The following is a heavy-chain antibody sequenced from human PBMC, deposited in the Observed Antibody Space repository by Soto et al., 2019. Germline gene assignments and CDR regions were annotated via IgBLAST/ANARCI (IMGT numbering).Heavy chain of an antibody. J-gene: IGHJ4*02. CDR3: AHRHAQGLGVAGTFDS. Sequence: QITLKESGPTLVKPTQTLTLTCTFSGFSFTTTGGGVGWIRQPPGKALEWLALIYWDDDKRYSPSLKRRLTIISATSKYRVVLTRTPMDPVDTATYYCAHRHAQGLGVAGTFDSWGQGILVTVSS. CDR1: GFSFTTTGGG. D-gene: IGHD6-19*01. V-gene: IGHV2-5*02. CDR2: IYWDDDK.